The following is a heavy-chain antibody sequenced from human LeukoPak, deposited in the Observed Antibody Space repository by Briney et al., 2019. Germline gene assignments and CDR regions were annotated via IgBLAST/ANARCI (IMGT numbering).Heavy chain of an antibody. CDR3: ARGSYGDYYYYGMDV. Sequence: SVKVSCKASGGTFSSYAISWVRQAPGQGLEWMGGIIPIFGTANYAQKFQGRVTMTRNTSISTAYMELSSLRSEDTAVCYCARGSYGDYYYYGMDVWGQGTTVTVSS. D-gene: IGHD4-17*01. CDR1: GGTFSSYA. J-gene: IGHJ6*02. V-gene: IGHV1-69*05. CDR2: IIPIFGTA.